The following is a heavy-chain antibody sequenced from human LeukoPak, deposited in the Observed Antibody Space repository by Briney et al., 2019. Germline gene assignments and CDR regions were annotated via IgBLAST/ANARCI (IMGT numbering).Heavy chain of an antibody. Sequence: GGSLRLSCAASGFTFSSYAMSWVRQAPGKGLEWVSAISGSGGSTYYADSVKGRFTISRDSSKNTLYLQMNSLRAEDTAVYYCAKDPPIVVVPAANDAFDIWGQGTMVTVSS. J-gene: IGHJ3*02. D-gene: IGHD2-2*01. CDR1: GFTFSSYA. CDR2: ISGSGGST. CDR3: AKDPPIVVVPAANDAFDI. V-gene: IGHV3-23*01.